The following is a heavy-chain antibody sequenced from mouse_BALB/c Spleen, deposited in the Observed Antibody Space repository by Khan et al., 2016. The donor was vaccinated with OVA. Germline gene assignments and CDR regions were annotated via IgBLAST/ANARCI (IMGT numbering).Heavy chain of an antibody. CDR2: IDPANGNT. CDR1: GFNIKDTY. V-gene: IGHV14-3*02. CDR3: SYSVLLYAMDY. Sequence: VQLQQSGAELMKPGASVKLSCTVSGFNIKDTYMHWVTQRPEQGLEWIGRIDPANGNTQYDPKFQGKATLTTDTSSNTAYLQLISLTSEDTAFYDCSYSVLLYAMDYWGQGTSVTVSS. J-gene: IGHJ4*01.